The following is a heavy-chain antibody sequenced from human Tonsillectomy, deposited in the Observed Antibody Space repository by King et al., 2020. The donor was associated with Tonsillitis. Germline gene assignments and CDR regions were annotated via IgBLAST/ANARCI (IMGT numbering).Heavy chain of an antibody. V-gene: IGHV3-23*04. D-gene: IGHD3-10*01. CDR3: AKEAPRFGGKVWGVFTRGICY. Sequence: VQLVESGGGLVQPGGSLRLSCAASGFTFSSYAMSWVRQAPGKGLEWVSAISGSGGSTYYADSVKGRFTISRDNSKNTLYLQMNSLRAEDTAVYYCAKEAPRFGGKVWGVFTRGICYWGQGTPVTVSS. CDR2: ISGSGGST. CDR1: GFTFSSYA. J-gene: IGHJ4*02.